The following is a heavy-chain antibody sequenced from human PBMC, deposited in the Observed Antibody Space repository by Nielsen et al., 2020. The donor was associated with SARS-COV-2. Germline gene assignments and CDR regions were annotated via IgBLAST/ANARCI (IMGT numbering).Heavy chain of an antibody. J-gene: IGHJ4*02. CDR1: GFTFSSYG. Sequence: GGSLRLSCAASGFTFSSYGMHWVRQAPGKGLEWVAVISYDGSNKYYADSVKGRFTISRDNSKNTLYLQMNSLRAEDTAVYYCAKESCSSTSCYGGFYFDYWGQGTLVTVSS. V-gene: IGHV3-30*18. D-gene: IGHD2-2*01. CDR2: ISYDGSNK. CDR3: AKESCSSTSCYGGFYFDY.